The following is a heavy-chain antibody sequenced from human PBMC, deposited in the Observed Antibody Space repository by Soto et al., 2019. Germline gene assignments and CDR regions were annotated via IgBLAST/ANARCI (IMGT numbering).Heavy chain of an antibody. CDR3: ARHGQLYNSGWYLNWFDP. V-gene: IGHV4-4*02. CDR1: GGSISTSNW. J-gene: IGHJ5*02. Sequence: SETLSLTCAVSGGSISTSNWWSWVRQPPGKGLEWIGEVYRTGSTYYNPSLKGRVTMSVDTSKNQFSLKLSSVTAADTAVYYCARHGQLYNSGWYLNWFDPWGQGTLVTVSS. D-gene: IGHD6-19*01. CDR2: VYRTGST.